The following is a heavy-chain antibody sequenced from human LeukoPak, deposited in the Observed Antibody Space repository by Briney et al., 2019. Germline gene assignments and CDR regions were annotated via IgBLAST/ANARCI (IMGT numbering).Heavy chain of an antibody. CDR1: GYPFTNYA. J-gene: IGHJ4*02. D-gene: IGHD3-22*01. CDR2: IGGYSGNT. Sequence: GASVKVSCKASGYPFTNYAITWVRQAPGQGLVWMGWIGGYSGNTHYVQKFQGRVTMTTDTSTSTAYMELRSLRSDDTAVYYCARLGAYLYDSSGYPSDYWGQGTLVIVSS. CDR3: ARLGAYLYDSSGYPSDY. V-gene: IGHV1-18*01.